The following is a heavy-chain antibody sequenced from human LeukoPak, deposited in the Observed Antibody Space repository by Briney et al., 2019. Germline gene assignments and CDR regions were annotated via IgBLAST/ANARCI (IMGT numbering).Heavy chain of an antibody. V-gene: IGHV3-9*01. CDR2: ISRNSGTI. CDR3: VKKGDTFDM. Sequence: GRSLRLSCAASGFSFADYAMHWVRQAPGKGLEWVSGISRNSGTIVYADSVRGRFTISRDNAKNSLSLQVDSLRPEDTALYYCVKKGDTFDMRGQGTMVTVSS. CDR1: GFSFADYA. J-gene: IGHJ3*02.